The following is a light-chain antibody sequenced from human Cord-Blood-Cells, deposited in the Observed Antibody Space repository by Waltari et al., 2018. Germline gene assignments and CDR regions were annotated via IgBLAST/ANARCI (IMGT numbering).Light chain of an antibody. CDR3: QQSYSTPYT. CDR2: AAS. J-gene: IGKJ2*01. CDR1: QSISSY. Sequence: DIQMTQSPSSLSASVGDRVTITCRESQSISSYLNWYQQKPGKAPKLLIYAASSLQSGVPSRFSGSGSGTDFTLTISSLQPEDFATYYCQQSYSTPYTCGQGTKLGIK. V-gene: IGKV1-39*01.